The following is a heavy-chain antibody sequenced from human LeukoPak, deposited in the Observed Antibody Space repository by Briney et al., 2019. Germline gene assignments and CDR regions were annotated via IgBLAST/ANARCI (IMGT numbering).Heavy chain of an antibody. V-gene: IGHV3-21*01. J-gene: IGHJ4*02. CDR2: ISSSSSYI. D-gene: IGHD3-22*01. Sequence: GRSLRLSCAASGFTFSSYGMNWVRQAPGKWLEWVSSISSSSSYIYYADSVKGPFTISRDNAKNSLYLKMNSLRAEDKDVYYCARGYYDSKEGYWGQGTLVTVSS. CDR3: ARGYYDSKEGY. CDR1: GFTFSSYG.